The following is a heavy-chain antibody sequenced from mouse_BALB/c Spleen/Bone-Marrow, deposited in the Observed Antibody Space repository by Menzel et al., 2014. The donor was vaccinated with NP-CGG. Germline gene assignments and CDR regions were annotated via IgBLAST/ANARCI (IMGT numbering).Heavy chain of an antibody. D-gene: IGHD4-1*01. CDR3: ARRCNDPGYAMDY. CDR1: GYSFSSYW. CDR2: IYPGDGDT. V-gene: IGHV1-80*01. Sequence: QVQLQQSGAELVRPGSSVKISCKASGYSFSSYWMNWVKQRPGQGLEWIGQIYPGDGDTNYNGNFKDKATLTVDRSSSTAFMKHSLITTEDASVYFCARRCNDPGYAMDYWGQGTSVTVSS. J-gene: IGHJ4*01.